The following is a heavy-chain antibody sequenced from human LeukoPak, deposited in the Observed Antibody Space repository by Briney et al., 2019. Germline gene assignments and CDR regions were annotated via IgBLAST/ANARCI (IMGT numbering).Heavy chain of an antibody. CDR2: IYYSGST. J-gene: IGHJ6*03. V-gene: IGHV4-30-4*01. D-gene: IGHD3-3*01. CDR1: GGSISSGDYY. Sequence: SQTLSLTCTVSGGSISSGDYYWSWIRQPPGKGLEWIGYIYYSGSTSYNPSLKCRVSISVDTSKNQFSLKLSSVTAADTAVYYCAREKADTTICGVVNSYYYMDVWGKGTTVTVSS. CDR3: AREKADTTICGVVNSYYYMDV.